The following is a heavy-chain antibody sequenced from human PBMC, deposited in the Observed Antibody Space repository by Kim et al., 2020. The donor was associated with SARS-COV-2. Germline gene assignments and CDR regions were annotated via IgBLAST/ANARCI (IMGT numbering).Heavy chain of an antibody. D-gene: IGHD3-22*01. CDR1: GFTFDDYT. J-gene: IGHJ6*02. Sequence: GGSLRLSCAASGFTFDDYTMHWVRQAPGKGLEWVSLISWDGGSTYYADSVKGRFTISRDNSKNSLYLQMNSLRTEDTALYYCAKDLGARGYYDSSGYYYYYGMDVWGQETTVTVSS. V-gene: IGHV3-43*01. CDR3: AKDLGARGYYDSSGYYYYYGMDV. CDR2: ISWDGGST.